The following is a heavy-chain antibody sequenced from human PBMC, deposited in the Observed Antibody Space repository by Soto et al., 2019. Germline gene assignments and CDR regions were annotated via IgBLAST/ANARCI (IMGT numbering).Heavy chain of an antibody. Sequence: QVQLVESGGGVVQPGRSLRLSCAESGFTFSSYGMHWVRQAPGKGLEWVAVIWYDGSNKYYADSVKGRFTISRDNSKNTLYLQMNSLRAEDTAVESSERELGRYYGGCYYYGMDVWGQGTTVTVSS. CDR3: ERELGRYYGGCYYYGMDV. CDR1: GFTFSSYG. J-gene: IGHJ6*02. D-gene: IGHD1-26*01. CDR2: IWYDGSNK. V-gene: IGHV3-33*01.